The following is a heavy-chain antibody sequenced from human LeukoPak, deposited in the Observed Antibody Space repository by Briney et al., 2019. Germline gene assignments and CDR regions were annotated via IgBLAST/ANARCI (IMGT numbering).Heavy chain of an antibody. D-gene: IGHD1-26*01. CDR2: VDPEDGDT. J-gene: IGHJ6*03. V-gene: IGHV1-69-2*01. Sequence: ASVKVSCKVSGYTFTDYYMHWVQQAPGKGLEWMGLVDPEDGDTIYAEKFQGRVTITADTSTDTAYMELSSLRSEDTAVYYCATVGPIVGAHYYYYYYMDVWGKGTTVTVSS. CDR3: ATVGPIVGAHYYYYYYMDV. CDR1: GYTFTDYY.